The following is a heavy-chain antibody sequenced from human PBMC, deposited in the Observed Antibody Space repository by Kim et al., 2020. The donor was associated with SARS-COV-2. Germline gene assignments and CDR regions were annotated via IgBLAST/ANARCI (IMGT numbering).Heavy chain of an antibody. CDR3: AGGGVTIFGVVTPPDY. J-gene: IGHJ4*02. V-gene: IGHV4-31*03. Sequence: SETLSLTCTVSGGSISSGGYYWSWIRQHPGKGLEWIGYIYYSGSTYYNPSLKSRVTISVDTSTNQFSLKLSSVTAADTAVYYCAGGGVTIFGVVTPPDYWGQGTLVTVSS. D-gene: IGHD3-3*01. CDR1: GGSISSGGYY. CDR2: IYYSGST.